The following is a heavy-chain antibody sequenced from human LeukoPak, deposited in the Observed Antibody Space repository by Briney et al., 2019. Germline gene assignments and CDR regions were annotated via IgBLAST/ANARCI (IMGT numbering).Heavy chain of an antibody. J-gene: IGHJ4*02. Sequence: GESLQISCQGSGSRFNSYWITWLRQMPGKGLEWMGIIYPGDSDTRYSPSFQGQVTISADKSTSTAYLQWSSLKASDTAMYYCARARYCSGGSCYAEYWGQGTLVTVSS. CDR3: ARARYCSGGSCYAEY. CDR2: IYPGDSDT. CDR1: GSRFNSYW. V-gene: IGHV5-51*01. D-gene: IGHD2-15*01.